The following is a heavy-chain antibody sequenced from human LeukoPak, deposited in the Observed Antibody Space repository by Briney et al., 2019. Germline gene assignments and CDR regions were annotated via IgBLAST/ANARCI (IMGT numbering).Heavy chain of an antibody. CDR2: ISSGGTYI. CDR3: ARALTGIPYYFDY. D-gene: IGHD1-20*01. CDR1: GFTFSSYS. J-gene: IGHJ4*02. V-gene: IGHV3-21*01. Sequence: PGGSLRLSCAASGFTFSSYSMNWVRQAPGKGLEWVSSISSGGTYIYYADSMKGRFTISRDNAKNSLYLQMNSLRAEDTAVYYCARALTGIPYYFDYWGQGSLVTVSS.